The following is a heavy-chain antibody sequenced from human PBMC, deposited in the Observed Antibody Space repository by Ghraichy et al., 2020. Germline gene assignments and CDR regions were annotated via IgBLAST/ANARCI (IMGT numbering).Heavy chain of an antibody. CDR1: GGSISSSTYY. Sequence: SQTLSLTCTVSGGSISSSTYYWGWIRQPPGKGLEWIGIVYYSGTTYYNPSLKSRVTISVDTSKNQFSLKLSSVTAADTAVYYCARSPSSDYHDSNNVLRERAYNGFDRWGQVSLVTVSS. D-gene: IGHD3-22*01. CDR2: VYYSGTT. V-gene: IGHV4-39*01. J-gene: IGHJ5*02. CDR3: ARSPSSDYHDSNNVLRERAYNGFDR.